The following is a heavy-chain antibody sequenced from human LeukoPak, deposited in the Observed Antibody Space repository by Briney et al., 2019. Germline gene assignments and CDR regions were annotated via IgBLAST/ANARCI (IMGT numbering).Heavy chain of an antibody. CDR1: GFTVCINY. Sequence: GGSLRLSCAASGFTVCINYMSCVRQAPGKGLEWVSVIYSGGSTYYADSVKGRFTISRDNSKNTLYLQMNSLRAEDTAVYYCARYRTMIVLNHWGQGTMVTVSS. D-gene: IGHD3-22*01. J-gene: IGHJ3*01. CDR2: IYSGGST. V-gene: IGHV3-66*02. CDR3: ARYRTMIVLNH.